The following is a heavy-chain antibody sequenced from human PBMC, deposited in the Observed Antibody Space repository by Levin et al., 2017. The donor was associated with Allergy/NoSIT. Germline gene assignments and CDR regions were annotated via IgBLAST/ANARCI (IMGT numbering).Heavy chain of an antibody. CDR2: IYFSGST. J-gene: IGHJ6*02. V-gene: IGHV4-39*07. Sequence: SQTLSLTCTVSGVSICTSSYYXGWXRXXXGKGLEWIGNIYFSGSTYYTPSLRSRVTISVDTSKNQFSLRLTSVTSADSAVYYCARDEMVHEIQYYYGIDVWGQGTTVTVSS. CDR3: ARDEMVHEIQYYYGIDV. D-gene: IGHD2-8*01. CDR1: GVSICTSSYY.